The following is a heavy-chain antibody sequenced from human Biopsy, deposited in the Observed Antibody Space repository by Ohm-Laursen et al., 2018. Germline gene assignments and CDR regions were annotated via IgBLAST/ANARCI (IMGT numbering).Heavy chain of an antibody. Sequence: GTLSLTCTVSGDSINSSYWSWIRQAPGKGLEWIGFISNSGNTNYNPSVKSRVTISVDTSKNQFSLKLNSVTAADTAVYFCTRDSRGGHLNTTLITGKNLDSWGQGTTVTVSS. CDR3: TRDSRGGHLNTTLITGKNLDS. J-gene: IGHJ6*02. CDR2: ISNSGNT. CDR1: GDSINSSY. V-gene: IGHV4-59*01. D-gene: IGHD3-16*01.